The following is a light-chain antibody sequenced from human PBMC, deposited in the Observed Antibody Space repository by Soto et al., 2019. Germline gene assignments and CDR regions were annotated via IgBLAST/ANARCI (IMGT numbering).Light chain of an antibody. CDR2: SND. Sequence: QSVLTQPPSASGTPGQRVTISCSGSSSNIGSNTVNWYRQLPGTAPKFLIYSNDQRPSGVPDRFSGSKSGTSASLAISGLHSEEEADYYCAAGDEGLNVPVFGGGTKLPVL. CDR3: AAGDEGLNVPV. V-gene: IGLV1-44*01. CDR1: SSNIGSNT. J-gene: IGLJ3*02.